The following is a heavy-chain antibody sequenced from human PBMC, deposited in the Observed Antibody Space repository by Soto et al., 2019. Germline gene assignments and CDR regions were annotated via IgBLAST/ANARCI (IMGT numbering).Heavy chain of an antibody. CDR3: AHRGIAVAKRNYYYGMDV. Sequence: GASVKVSCKASGYTFTGYYMHWVRQAPGQGLEWMGWINPNSGGTNYAQKFQGRVTMTRDTSISTAYMELSRLRSDDTAVYYCAHRGIAVAKRNYYYGMDVWGQGTTVTVSS. CDR2: INPNSGGT. CDR1: GYTFTGYY. J-gene: IGHJ6*02. V-gene: IGHV1-2*02. D-gene: IGHD6-19*01.